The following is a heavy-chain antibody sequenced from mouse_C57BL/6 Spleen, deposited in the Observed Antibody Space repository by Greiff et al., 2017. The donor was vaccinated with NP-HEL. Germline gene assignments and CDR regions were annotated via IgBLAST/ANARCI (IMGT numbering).Heavy chain of an antibody. CDR3: ARQGLQDYAMDY. Sequence: VQLKQSGGGLVQPGESLKLSCESNEYEFPSHDMSWVRKTPEKRLELVAAINSDGGSTYYPDTMERRFIISRDNTKKTLYLQMSSLRSEDTALYYCARQGLQDYAMDYWGQGTSVTVSS. CDR2: INSDGGST. D-gene: IGHD2-4*01. J-gene: IGHJ4*01. CDR1: EYEFPSHD. V-gene: IGHV5-2*01.